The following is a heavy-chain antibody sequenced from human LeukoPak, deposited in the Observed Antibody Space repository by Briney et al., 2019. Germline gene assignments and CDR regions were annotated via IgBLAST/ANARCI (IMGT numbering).Heavy chain of an antibody. Sequence: PGGSLRLSCAASGFTFSSYWMHWVRRAPGKGLVWVSRINSAGSSTSYADSVKGRFTISRDNAKNTLYLQMNSVRADDTAVFYCARGGAYYSYDAFDIWGQGTMVTVSS. CDR1: GFTFSSYW. CDR3: ARGGAYYSYDAFDI. D-gene: IGHD3-22*01. J-gene: IGHJ3*02. V-gene: IGHV3-74*01. CDR2: INSAGSST.